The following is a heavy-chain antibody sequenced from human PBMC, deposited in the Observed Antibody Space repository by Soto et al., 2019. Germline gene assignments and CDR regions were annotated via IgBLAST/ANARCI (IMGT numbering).Heavy chain of an antibody. CDR1: GYSFTNYG. D-gene: IGHD6-25*01. J-gene: IGHJ4*02. Sequence: QVELVQSGAEVKKPGASVKVSCKASGYSFTNYGISWVRQAPGQGLECLGWISPYSGNTNSAQKFRGRVTLTTDTSQNTPYMEVRSPTTEGTAIHFCARDLSDSRGGHDRWGPGTPVPVPS. CDR2: ISPYSGNT. CDR3: ARDLSDSRGGHDR. V-gene: IGHV1-18*01.